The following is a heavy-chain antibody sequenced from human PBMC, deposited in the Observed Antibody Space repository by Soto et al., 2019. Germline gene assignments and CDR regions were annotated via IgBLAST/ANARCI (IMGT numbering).Heavy chain of an antibody. CDR1: GFTFSSYA. CDR2: IGASGAGT. D-gene: IGHD1-26*01. J-gene: IGHJ4*02. Sequence: GGSLRLSCAASGFTFSSYAMSWVRQAPGKGLEWVSAIGASGAGTYYAEYVKGRFTISRDNSKNTLYLQMNSLRAEDTAVYYCALRKTGSYSDYWGQGTMVTVYS. V-gene: IGHV3-23*01. CDR3: ALRKTGSYSDY.